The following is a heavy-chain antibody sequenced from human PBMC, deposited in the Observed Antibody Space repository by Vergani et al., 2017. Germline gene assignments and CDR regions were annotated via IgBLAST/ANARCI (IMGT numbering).Heavy chain of an antibody. J-gene: IGHJ4*02. V-gene: IGHV4-31*03. CDR1: GDSISSGVYY. Sequence: QVQLQESGPGLVQPSQTLSLTCSVSGDSISSGVYYWNWFRQHPGKGLEWIGYIYSTGSTHHNPSLRRRINMSVDTSKNQFSLKLNSVTAADTAMYYCAGIGGYDEGDAFRIGYFDSWGPGILVTVSS. CDR3: AGIGGYDEGDAFRIGYFDS. D-gene: IGHD3-16*01. CDR2: IYSTGST.